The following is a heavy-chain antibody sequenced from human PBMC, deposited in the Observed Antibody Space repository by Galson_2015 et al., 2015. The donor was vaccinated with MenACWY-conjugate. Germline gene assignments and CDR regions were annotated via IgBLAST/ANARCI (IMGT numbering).Heavy chain of an antibody. CDR2: IWPGDSHT. D-gene: IGHD6-13*01. CDR3: ARRQFKAAAAAFDP. CDR1: GYSFSTYW. J-gene: IGHJ5*02. Sequence: QSGAEVTKPGESLKISCKASGYSFSTYWIGWVRQMPGKGLEWMGFIWPGDSHTTYSPSFQGQVTISVDKSINTAYLQWRSLQASDTGFYFCARRQFKAAAAAFDPWGQGTLVTVSS. V-gene: IGHV5-51*01.